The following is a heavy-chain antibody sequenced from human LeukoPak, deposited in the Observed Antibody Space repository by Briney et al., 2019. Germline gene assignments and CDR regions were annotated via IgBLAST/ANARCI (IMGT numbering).Heavy chain of an antibody. CDR1: GYSISSGYY. D-gene: IGHD3-10*01. Sequence: PSETLSLTCTVSGYSISSGYYWAWIRQPPGKGLEWIGSIYYSGSTYYNPSLKSRVTISVDTSKNQFSLKLSSVTAADTAVYYCARDRGGDAFDIWGQGTMVTVSS. CDR2: IYYSGST. J-gene: IGHJ3*02. CDR3: ARDRGGDAFDI. V-gene: IGHV4-38-2*02.